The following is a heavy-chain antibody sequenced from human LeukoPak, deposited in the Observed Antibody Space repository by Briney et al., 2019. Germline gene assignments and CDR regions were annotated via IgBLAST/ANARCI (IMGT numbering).Heavy chain of an antibody. CDR2: INPNSGGA. Sequence: ASVKVSCKASGYTFTGYHIHWVRQAPGQGLEWMGWINPNSGGANYAQQFQGRVTMTRDTSISTAYMELSRLRADDAAVYYCARDSFNYIPSPYYSVTSGSLTDLWGQGTLVTVPS. V-gene: IGHV1-2*02. CDR3: ARDSFNYIPSPYYSVTSGSLTDL. CDR1: GYTFTGYH. D-gene: IGHD3-10*02. J-gene: IGHJ5*02.